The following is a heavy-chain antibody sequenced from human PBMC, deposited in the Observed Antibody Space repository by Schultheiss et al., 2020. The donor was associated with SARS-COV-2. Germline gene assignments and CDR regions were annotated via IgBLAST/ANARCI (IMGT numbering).Heavy chain of an antibody. CDR3: ARGRGVAGLAA. V-gene: IGHV4-39*07. CDR2: LYYTGTT. CDR1: GGPISSSNYN. Sequence: SETLSLTCTVSGGPISSSNYNWGWIRQSPGKGLEWIGSLYYTGTTYYNPSLESRVTISVDTSKNQYYLKLSSVNDADTAVYYCARGRGVAGLAAWGQGTLVTVSS. D-gene: IGHD6-19*01. J-gene: IGHJ5*02.